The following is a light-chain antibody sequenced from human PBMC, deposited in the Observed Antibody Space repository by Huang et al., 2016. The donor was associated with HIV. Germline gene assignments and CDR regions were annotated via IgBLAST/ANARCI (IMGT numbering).Light chain of an antibody. V-gene: IGKV3-15*01. Sequence: EIVMTQSPATLSVSPGERATLSCGASQSVSSNFAWYQQKPGQAPRLLIYGASTRATGIPARFSGSGSGTEFTLTISSQQSEDFAVYYCQQYNNWPQAFTFGPGTKVDIK. CDR1: QSVSSN. J-gene: IGKJ3*01. CDR2: GAS. CDR3: QQYNNWPQAFT.